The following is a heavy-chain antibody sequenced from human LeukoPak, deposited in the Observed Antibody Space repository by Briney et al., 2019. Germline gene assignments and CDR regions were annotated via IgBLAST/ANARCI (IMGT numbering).Heavy chain of an antibody. Sequence: SETLSLTCAVYGGSFSGYYWSWIRQPPGKGLEWIGEINHSGSTSYNPSLKSRVTISVDTSKNQFSLKLSSVTAADTAVYYCARGPGPDGLTETGFDYWGQGTLVTVSS. CDR2: INHSGST. CDR3: ARGPGPDGLTETGFDY. D-gene: IGHD1-14*01. CDR1: GGSFSGYY. J-gene: IGHJ4*02. V-gene: IGHV4-34*01.